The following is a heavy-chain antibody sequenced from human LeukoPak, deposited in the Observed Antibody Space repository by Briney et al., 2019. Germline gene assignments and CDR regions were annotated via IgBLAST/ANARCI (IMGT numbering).Heavy chain of an antibody. CDR3: ARDLGGGYDYVWGSYRQAVYFDY. J-gene: IGHJ4*02. CDR1: GFTVSSNY. Sequence: GGSLRLSCAASGFTVSSNYMSWVRQAPGKGLEWVSVIYSGGSTYYADSVKGRFTISRDNSKNTLYLQMNSLRAEDTAVYYCARDLGGGYDYVWGSYRQAVYFDYWGQGTLVTVSS. V-gene: IGHV3-53*01. D-gene: IGHD3-16*02. CDR2: IYSGGST.